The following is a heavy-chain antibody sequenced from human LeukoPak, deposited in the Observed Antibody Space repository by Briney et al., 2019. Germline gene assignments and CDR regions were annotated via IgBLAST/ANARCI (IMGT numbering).Heavy chain of an antibody. CDR1: GFTFSSYS. V-gene: IGHV3-21*01. D-gene: IGHD3-16*01. CDR2: ISSSSSYI. Sequence: GGSLRLSCAASGFTFSSYSMNWVRQAPGKGLEWVSSISSSSSYIYYADSVKGRFTISRDNAKNSLYLQMNNLRAEDTAVYYCARDSPLARDAFDIWGQGTMVTVSS. CDR3: ARDSPLARDAFDI. J-gene: IGHJ3*02.